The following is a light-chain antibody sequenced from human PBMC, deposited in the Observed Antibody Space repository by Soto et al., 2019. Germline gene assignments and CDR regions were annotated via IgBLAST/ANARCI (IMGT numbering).Light chain of an antibody. CDR3: QQLITYPIT. CDR1: QANSNY. CDR2: AAY. V-gene: IGKV1-9*01. J-gene: IGKJ5*01. Sequence: IQLTQSPSSLSASVGDRVTITCRASQANSNYVAWYQQRPGKAPNLLIYAAYTLQSGVPSRFCGSGSGTDFTLTISSLQPEDFATYYCQQLITYPITFGQGTRREIK.